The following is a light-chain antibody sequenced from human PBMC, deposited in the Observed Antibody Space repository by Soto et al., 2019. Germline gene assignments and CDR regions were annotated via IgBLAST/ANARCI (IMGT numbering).Light chain of an antibody. Sequence: EIVMTQSPATLSVSPGERATLSCRASQSVSSNLAWYQQKPGQAPRLLIYGASTRATGIPARFSGSGSGTDFTLTIGSLQSEDFAVYYCQQYHDWPRTFGQGTKVDIK. V-gene: IGKV3-15*01. CDR2: GAS. J-gene: IGKJ1*01. CDR1: QSVSSN. CDR3: QQYHDWPRT.